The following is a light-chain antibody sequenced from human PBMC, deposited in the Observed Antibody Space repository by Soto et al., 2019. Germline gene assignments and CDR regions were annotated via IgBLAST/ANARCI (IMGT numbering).Light chain of an antibody. CDR2: EVS. CDR1: SGDVGGHNF. J-gene: IGLJ3*02. V-gene: IGLV2-8*01. Sequence: QSVLTQPPSASGSPGQSVTISCTGTSGDVGGHNFVSWYQFHPGKAPKLIIYEVSKRPSGVPNCFSGSKSDNTASLTVSGLQAEDEADYFCSSYAGTNKVFGGGTKLTVL. CDR3: SSYAGTNKV.